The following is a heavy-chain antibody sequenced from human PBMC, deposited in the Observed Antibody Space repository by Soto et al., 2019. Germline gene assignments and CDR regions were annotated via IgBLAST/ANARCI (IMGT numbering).Heavy chain of an antibody. V-gene: IGHV4-39*01. Sequence: PSETLSLTCTVSGGSICSSSYYWGWIRQPPGKGLEWIGSIYYSGSTYYNPSLKSRVTISVDTSKNQFSLKLSSVTAADTAVYYCARHSYYDFWSGYYAKDYYGMDVWGQGTTVTVSS. D-gene: IGHD3-3*01. CDR2: IYYSGST. CDR1: GGSICSSSYY. CDR3: ARHSYYDFWSGYYAKDYYGMDV. J-gene: IGHJ6*02.